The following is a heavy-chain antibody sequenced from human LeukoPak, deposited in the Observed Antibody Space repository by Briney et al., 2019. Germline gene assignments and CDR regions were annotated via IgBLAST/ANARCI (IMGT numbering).Heavy chain of an antibody. J-gene: IGHJ4*02. CDR1: AFTFSNYG. CDR2: IKYDGTDT. CDR3: AKDLYDSSGYYHFDY. V-gene: IGHV3-30*02. Sequence: GGSLRLSCAASAFTFSNYGMHWVRQAPGKGLEWMSFIKYDGTDTYYADSVKVRFTITRDNSKNTLYLQMNSLRAEDTAVYYCAKDLYDSSGYYHFDYRGQGTLVTVSS. D-gene: IGHD3-22*01.